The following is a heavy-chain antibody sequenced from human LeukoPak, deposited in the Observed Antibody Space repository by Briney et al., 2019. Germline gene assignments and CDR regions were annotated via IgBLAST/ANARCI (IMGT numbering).Heavy chain of an antibody. CDR2: IYYSGST. J-gene: IGHJ5*01. D-gene: IGHD6-19*01. Sequence: SETLSLTCTVSGGSISSSSYYWGWIRQPPGKGLEWIGSIYYSGSTYYDPSLKSRVTISVDTSENHFSLKLSSVTAADTAVYYCARLPIGSGCPDSWGQGTLVTVSS. V-gene: IGHV4-39*01. CDR3: ARLPIGSGCPDS. CDR1: GGSISSSSYY.